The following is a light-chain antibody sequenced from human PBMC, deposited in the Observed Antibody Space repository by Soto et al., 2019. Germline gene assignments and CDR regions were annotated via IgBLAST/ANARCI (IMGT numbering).Light chain of an antibody. J-gene: IGLJ2*01. CDR1: SSNIGTNY. CDR3: AGWDDCLSGVR. V-gene: IGLV1-47*01. Sequence: QSVLSQPPSASGTPGQRVTVSCSGSSSNIGTNYVYWYQQLPATAPKLLIYRNSQRPSGVPDRFTGSKSGTSASLAISPLRSEDESDYFCAGWDDCLSGVRFGGGTKLTVL. CDR2: RNS.